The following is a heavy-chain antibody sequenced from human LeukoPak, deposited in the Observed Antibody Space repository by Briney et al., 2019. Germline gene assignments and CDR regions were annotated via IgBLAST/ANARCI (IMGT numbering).Heavy chain of an antibody. Sequence: GGSLRLSCAASGFTFSSYETNWVRQAPGKGLEWVSYISSSISTVNYADSGKGRFTISRYNARHSLYLPMNCMRAEDTAVYYCAELGITMIGGVWGKGTTVTISS. CDR3: AELGITMIGGV. CDR2: ISSSISTV. V-gene: IGHV3-48*03. D-gene: IGHD3-10*02. CDR1: GFTFSSYE. J-gene: IGHJ6*04.